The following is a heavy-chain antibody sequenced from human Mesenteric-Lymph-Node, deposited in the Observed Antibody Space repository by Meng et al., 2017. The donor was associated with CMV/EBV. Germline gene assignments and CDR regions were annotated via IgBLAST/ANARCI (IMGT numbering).Heavy chain of an antibody. D-gene: IGHD3/OR15-3a*01. CDR1: GSTFSSYA. Sequence: GESLKISCAASGSTFSSYAMGWVRQAPGKGLDWVSAITPGGGSTYYADSVKGRFTVSRDNSKNTLYLQMNSLRAEDTAVYYCARALFWTGTFDYWGQGTLVTVSS. CDR2: ITPGGGST. V-gene: IGHV3-23*01. CDR3: ARALFWTGTFDY. J-gene: IGHJ4*02.